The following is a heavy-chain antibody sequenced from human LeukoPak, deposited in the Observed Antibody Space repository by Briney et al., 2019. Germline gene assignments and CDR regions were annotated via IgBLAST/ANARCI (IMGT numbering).Heavy chain of an antibody. V-gene: IGHV3-21*01. CDR1: GFTFSTYS. J-gene: IGHJ4*02. CDR2: ISSSIYT. Sequence: PGGSLRLSCAASGFTFSTYSMNWVRQAPGKGLEWVSSISSSIYTNYADSVKGRFTISRDNAKNSLYLQMNSLRAEDTAVYYCAGVDYDALTGYQNYFEYWGQGTLVTVSS. CDR3: AGVDYDALTGYQNYFEY. D-gene: IGHD3-9*01.